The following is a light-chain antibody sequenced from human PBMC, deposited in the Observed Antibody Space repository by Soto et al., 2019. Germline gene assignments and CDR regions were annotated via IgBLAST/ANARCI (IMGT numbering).Light chain of an antibody. Sequence: EIVLTQSPGTLSLSPGERATLSCRASQSVTSTYLAWYQQRSGQAPRLLIYRAHSRATGIPDRFSGSGSGTDFTLLITRLEPEDFAVYYCQHYGNSPQTFGQGPKEEL. CDR3: QHYGNSPQT. J-gene: IGKJ1*01. CDR2: RAH. CDR1: QSVTSTY. V-gene: IGKV3-20*01.